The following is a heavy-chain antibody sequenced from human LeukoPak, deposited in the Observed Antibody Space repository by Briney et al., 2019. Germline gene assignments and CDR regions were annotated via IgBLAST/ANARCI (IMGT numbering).Heavy chain of an antibody. CDR2: INPSGGST. V-gene: IGHV1-46*01. J-gene: IGHJ5*02. Sequence: AASMKVSCKASGYTFTSYYMHWVRQAPGQGLEWMGIINPSGGSTSYAQKFQGRVTMTRDTSTSTVYMELSSLRSEDTAVYYCARGSHSITMVRGVLNWFDPWGQGTLVTVSS. CDR1: GYTFTSYY. CDR3: ARGSHSITMVRGVLNWFDP. D-gene: IGHD3-10*01.